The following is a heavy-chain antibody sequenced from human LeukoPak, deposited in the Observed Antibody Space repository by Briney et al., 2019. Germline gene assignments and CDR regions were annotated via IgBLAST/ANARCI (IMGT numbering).Heavy chain of an antibody. CDR3: ATNVGYYFDF. Sequence: GESLKISCKTSGYSFTDYWIGWVRQMPGKGLEWMGIIYPGDSDTRYSPSFQGQVTISADKSTSTAYLQWSSLKASDSAMYYCATNVGYYFDFWGQGTLVTVSS. CDR1: GYSFTDYW. CDR2: IYPGDSDT. D-gene: IGHD3-22*01. J-gene: IGHJ4*02. V-gene: IGHV5-51*01.